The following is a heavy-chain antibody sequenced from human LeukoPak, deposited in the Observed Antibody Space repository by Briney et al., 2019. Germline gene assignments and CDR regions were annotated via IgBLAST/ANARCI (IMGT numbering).Heavy chain of an antibody. V-gene: IGHV3-53*01. CDR1: GFTVSSNY. Sequence: QAGGSLRLSCAASGFTVSSNYRSWVRQAPGKGLEWVSVIYSGGSTYYADSVKGRFTISRDNSKNTLYLQMNSLRAEDTAVYYCASQNHTSYGFYYYYGMDVWGQGTTVTVSS. CDR2: IYSGGST. J-gene: IGHJ6*02. CDR3: ASQNHTSYGFYYYYGMDV. D-gene: IGHD5-18*01.